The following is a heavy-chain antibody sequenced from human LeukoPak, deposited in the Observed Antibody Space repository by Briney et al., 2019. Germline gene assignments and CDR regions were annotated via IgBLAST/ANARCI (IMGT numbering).Heavy chain of an antibody. CDR1: GYTLTELS. CDR3: ATVRMSKQLVPGGLDY. J-gene: IGHJ4*02. V-gene: IGHV1-24*01. D-gene: IGHD6-13*01. Sequence: ASVKVSCKVSGYTLTELSMHWVRQAPGKGLEWMGGCDPEDGETIYAQKFQGRVTMTEDTSTDTAYMELSSLRSEDTAVYYCATVRMSKQLVPGGLDYWGQGTLVTVSS. CDR2: CDPEDGET.